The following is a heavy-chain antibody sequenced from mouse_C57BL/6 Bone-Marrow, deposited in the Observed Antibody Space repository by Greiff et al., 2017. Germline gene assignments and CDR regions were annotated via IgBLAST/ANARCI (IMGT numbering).Heavy chain of an antibody. D-gene: IGHD2-3*01. V-gene: IGHV3-6*01. CDR2: ISYDGSN. CDR3: ARNYDGYAYYFDY. CDR1: GYSITSGYY. Sequence: EVQLVESGPGLVKPSQSLSLTCSVTGYSITSGYYWNWIRQFPGNKLEWMGYISYDGSNNYNPSLKNRISITRDTSKNQFLLKLNSVTTEDTATYYCARNYDGYAYYFDYWGQGTTLTVSS. J-gene: IGHJ2*01.